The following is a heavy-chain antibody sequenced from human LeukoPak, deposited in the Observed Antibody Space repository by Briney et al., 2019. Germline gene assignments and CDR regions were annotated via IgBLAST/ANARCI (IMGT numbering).Heavy chain of an antibody. Sequence: GGSLRLSCAASGFMFSSYWMSWVRQAPGKGLEWVSVIYSGGSTYYADSVKGRFTISRDNSKNTLYLQMNSLRAEDTAVYYCARDNYDSFWGQGTLVTVSS. D-gene: IGHD3-22*01. CDR2: IYSGGST. CDR1: GFMFSSYW. J-gene: IGHJ4*02. CDR3: ARDNYDSF. V-gene: IGHV3-66*01.